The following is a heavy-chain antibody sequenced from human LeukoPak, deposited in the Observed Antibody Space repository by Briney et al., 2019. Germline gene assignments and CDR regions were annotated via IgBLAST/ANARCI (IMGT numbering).Heavy chain of an antibody. D-gene: IGHD3-9*01. Sequence: SETLSLTCAVYGGSVSGYYCRWIRQPPGKGLEWIGYIYYSGSTDSNPSLKSRVTISVDTSKNQFSLKLRSVTAADTAVYYCARRPRNDILTGTPFDYWGQGILVTVSS. CDR2: IYYSGST. CDR3: ARRPRNDILTGTPFDY. J-gene: IGHJ4*02. CDR1: GGSVSGYY. V-gene: IGHV4-59*02.